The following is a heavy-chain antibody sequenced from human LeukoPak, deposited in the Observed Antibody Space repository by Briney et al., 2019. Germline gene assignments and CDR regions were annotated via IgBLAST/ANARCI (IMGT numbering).Heavy chain of an antibody. CDR3: ARADYYYYMDV. CDR2: ISSSGSTI. Sequence: GGTLRLTCAASGFTFSSYEMNWVRQAPGKGLEWVSYISSSGSTIYYADSVKGRFTISRDNAKNSLYLQMNSLRAEDTAVYYCARADYYYYMDVWGKGTTVTVSS. CDR1: GFTFSSYE. V-gene: IGHV3-48*03. J-gene: IGHJ6*03.